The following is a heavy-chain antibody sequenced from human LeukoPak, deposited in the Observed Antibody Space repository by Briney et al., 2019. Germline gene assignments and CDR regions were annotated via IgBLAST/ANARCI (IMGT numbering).Heavy chain of an antibody. J-gene: IGHJ4*02. CDR1: GYTFTSYG. Sequence: GSSVKVCCKASGYTFTSYGISWVRQAPGQGLEWMGWMSAYNGNKNYAQKLQGNTTMSTDTSTSTANMELRNLRSDDTAVYYCARDDSGCYSGDVWGQGTPVTVSS. V-gene: IGHV1-18*01. CDR2: MSAYNGNK. D-gene: IGHD6-19*01. CDR3: ARDDSGCYSGDV.